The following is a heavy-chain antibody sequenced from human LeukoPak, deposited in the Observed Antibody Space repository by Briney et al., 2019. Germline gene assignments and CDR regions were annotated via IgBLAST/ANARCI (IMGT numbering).Heavy chain of an antibody. CDR3: ARTGYSSSWYENPGDY. CDR1: GFTFSSYA. Sequence: PGESLRLSCAASGFTFSSYAMHWVRQAPGKGLEYVSAISSNGGSTYYANSVKGRFTISRDNSKNTLYLQMGSLRAEDMAVYYCARTGYSSSWYENPGDYWGQGTLVTVSS. D-gene: IGHD6-13*01. J-gene: IGHJ4*02. V-gene: IGHV3-64*01. CDR2: ISSNGGST.